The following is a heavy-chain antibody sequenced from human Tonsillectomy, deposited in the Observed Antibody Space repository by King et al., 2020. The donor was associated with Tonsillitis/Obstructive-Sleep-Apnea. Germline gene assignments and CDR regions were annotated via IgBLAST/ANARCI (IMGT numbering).Heavy chain of an antibody. CDR1: GGSFSGYY. Sequence: QVQLQQWGAGLLKPSETLSLTCAVYGGSFSGYYCSWIRQPPGKGLEWIGEINHSGSSNYNPSLKSRVTISVETSKNQFSLKLTSVTAANTAVYYCARGLLYSSSSPFDYWGQGTLVTVSS. CDR3: ARGLLYSSSSPFDY. V-gene: IGHV4-34*01. CDR2: INHSGSS. J-gene: IGHJ4*02. D-gene: IGHD6-6*01.